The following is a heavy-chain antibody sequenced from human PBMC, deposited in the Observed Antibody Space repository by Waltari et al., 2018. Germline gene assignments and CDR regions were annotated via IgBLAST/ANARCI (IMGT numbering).Heavy chain of an antibody. Sequence: QVQLQESGPGLVKPSETLSLTCTVSGGSISSYYWSWIRQPAGKGLEWIGGTYTSGSTNYNPAPKSRVTMSVDTSKNQFSLKMRSGTAADTAVYYCARADRGRSGKYASPAWGPWGQGTLVTVSS. CDR1: GGSISSYY. CDR2: TYTSGST. J-gene: IGHJ5*02. V-gene: IGHV4-4*07. CDR3: ARADRGRSGKYASPAWGP. D-gene: IGHD1-26*01.